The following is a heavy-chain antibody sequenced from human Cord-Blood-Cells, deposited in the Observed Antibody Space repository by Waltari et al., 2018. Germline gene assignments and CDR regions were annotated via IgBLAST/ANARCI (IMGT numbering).Heavy chain of an antibody. D-gene: IGHD3-10*01. Sequence: QVQLVQSGAEVKKPGASVTVSCKVYGYTLTDLHMHWLRQATGKGLEWMGGFDPEDGETIYAQKFQGRVTMTEDTSTDTAYMELSSLRSEDTAVYYCATVKMVRGVTPIIAGDYWGQGTLVTVSS. CDR3: ATVKMVRGVTPIIAGDY. CDR2: FDPEDGET. J-gene: IGHJ4*02. V-gene: IGHV1-24*01. CDR1: GYTLTDLH.